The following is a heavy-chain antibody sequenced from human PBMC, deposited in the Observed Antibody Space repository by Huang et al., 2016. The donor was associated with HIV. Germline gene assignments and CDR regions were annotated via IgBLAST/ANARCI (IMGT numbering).Heavy chain of an antibody. Sequence: QVQLVESGGGVVQPGRSRRLSCAAFGFTFNKFDMHWVRQAPGKGLEWVAIISYDGSSKYHADSVKGRFTISRDNSKNTVYLQMNSLRVEDTAVYYCAKDGRGSGTYYDYFEYWGQGTLVTVSS. J-gene: IGHJ4*02. V-gene: IGHV3-30*18. CDR1: GFTFNKFD. CDR3: AKDGRGSGTYYDYFEY. D-gene: IGHD1-26*01. CDR2: ISYDGSSK.